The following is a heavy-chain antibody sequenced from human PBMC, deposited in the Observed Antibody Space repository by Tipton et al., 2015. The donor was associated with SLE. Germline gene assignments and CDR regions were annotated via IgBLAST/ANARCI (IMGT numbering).Heavy chain of an antibody. J-gene: IGHJ5*02. D-gene: IGHD3-16*02. V-gene: IGHV4-39*07. CDR1: GLSIHNFRSY. Sequence: GLVKPSETLSLTCTVSGLSIHNFRSYWGWIRQPPGKGLEWIASIFYDGSTHYNPSLKSRLTISLDTSKNQFSLQLTSVTAADTAFYFCGSPGGIVGFDAWGPGRLVTVSS. CDR2: IFYDGST. CDR3: GSPGGIVGFDA.